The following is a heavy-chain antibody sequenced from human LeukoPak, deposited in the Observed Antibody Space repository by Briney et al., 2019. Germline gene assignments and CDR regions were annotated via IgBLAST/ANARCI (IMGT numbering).Heavy chain of an antibody. Sequence: GGSLRLSCAASGFTFVDYAMHGVRQGPGKGLGWVSGISWDSGSIGYADSVKGRFTISRDNAKNSLYLQMNSLRAEDTALYYCAKDAMYSSGWFDYWGQGTLVTVSS. V-gene: IGHV3-9*01. CDR1: GFTFVDYA. J-gene: IGHJ4*02. D-gene: IGHD6-19*01. CDR3: AKDAMYSSGWFDY. CDR2: ISWDSGSI.